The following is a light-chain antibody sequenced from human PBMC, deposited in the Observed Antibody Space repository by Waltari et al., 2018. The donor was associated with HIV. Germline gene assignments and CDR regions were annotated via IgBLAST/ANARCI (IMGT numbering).Light chain of an antibody. CDR3: QSYDSSLSAFYV. V-gene: IGLV1-40*01. CDR1: SSNIGAGYD. J-gene: IGLJ1*01. Sequence: QSVLTQPPSVSGAPGQRVTISCTGSSSNIGAGYDVHWYQQLPGTAPKPLIYGNSKRPSGVPDRFSGSKSGTSASLAITGLQAEDEADYYCQSYDSSLSAFYVFGTGTKVTVL. CDR2: GNS.